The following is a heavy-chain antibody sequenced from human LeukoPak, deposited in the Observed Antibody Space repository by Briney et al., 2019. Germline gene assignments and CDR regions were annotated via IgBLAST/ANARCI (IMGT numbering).Heavy chain of an antibody. Sequence: PGGSLRLSCAVSGFTVSNNYVNWVRQAPGKGLEWVSVIYSGGTTSYAASVKGRFTISRDNSKNTLYLQLNSLSAEDTAVYYCAKTGGPWDWGQGTLVTVSS. CDR2: IYSGGTT. J-gene: IGHJ4*02. D-gene: IGHD7-27*01. CDR3: AKTGGPWD. V-gene: IGHV3-53*01. CDR1: GFTVSNNY.